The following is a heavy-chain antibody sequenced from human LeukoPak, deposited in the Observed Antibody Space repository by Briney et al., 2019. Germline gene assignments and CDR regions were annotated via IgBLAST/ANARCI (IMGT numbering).Heavy chain of an antibody. J-gene: IGHJ1*01. CDR3: AKGPGAAVGKRYIQH. Sequence: GGSLRLSCAASGFTFNDYAMHWVRQAPGKGLEWVSLISWDSGNTYYADSVKGRFTVSRDNSKNSLSLQMNSLRAEDTALYYCAKGPGAAVGKRYIQHWGQGTLVTVSS. CDR2: ISWDSGNT. CDR1: GFTFNDYA. D-gene: IGHD6-13*01. V-gene: IGHV3-43D*03.